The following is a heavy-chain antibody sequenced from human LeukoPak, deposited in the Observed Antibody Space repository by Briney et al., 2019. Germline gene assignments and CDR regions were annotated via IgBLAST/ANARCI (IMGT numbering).Heavy chain of an antibody. CDR1: GGSISSSNW. CDR2: IYHSGST. V-gene: IGHV4-4*02. Sequence: SGTLSLTCAVSGGSISSSNWWSWVRQPPGKGLEWIGEIYHSGSTNYNPSLKSRVTISVDTSKNQFSLKLSSVTAADTAVYYCARVFEDGYNSLFDYWGQGTLVTVSS. J-gene: IGHJ4*02. CDR3: ARVFEDGYNSLFDY. D-gene: IGHD5-24*01.